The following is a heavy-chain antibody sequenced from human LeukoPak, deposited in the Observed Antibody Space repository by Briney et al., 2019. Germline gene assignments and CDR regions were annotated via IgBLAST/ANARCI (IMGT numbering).Heavy chain of an antibody. CDR3: AKEHRLVIAATIFDY. CDR1: GFTVSSNS. Sequence: PGGSLRLSCTVSGFTVSSNSWSWVRQAPGKGLEWVSFIYSGGKTHSSDSVKGRFTISRDNAKNSLYLQMNSLRAEDTAVYYCAKEHRLVIAATIFDYWGQGTLVTVSS. CDR2: IYSGGKT. J-gene: IGHJ4*02. D-gene: IGHD2-15*01. V-gene: IGHV3-53*01.